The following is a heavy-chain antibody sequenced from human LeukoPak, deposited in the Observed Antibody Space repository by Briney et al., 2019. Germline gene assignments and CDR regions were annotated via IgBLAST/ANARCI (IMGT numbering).Heavy chain of an antibody. V-gene: IGHV3-53*01. J-gene: IGHJ5*02. D-gene: IGHD3-3*02. CDR2: IYSGGST. Sequence: GGSLRLSCAASGFTVSSNYMSWVRQAPGKGLEWVSVIYSGGSTYYADSVKGRFTISRDNSKNTLYLQMNSLRAKDTAVYYCARGGAIFLNWFDPWGQGTLVTVSS. CDR1: GFTVSSNY. CDR3: ARGGAIFLNWFDP.